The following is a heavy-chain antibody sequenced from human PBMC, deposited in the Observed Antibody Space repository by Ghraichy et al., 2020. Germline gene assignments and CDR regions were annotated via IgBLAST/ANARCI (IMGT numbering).Heavy chain of an antibody. V-gene: IGHV3-7*01. D-gene: IGHD3-22*01. CDR2: INPDGSDK. CDR1: GDTSTNYW. Sequence: GGSLRLSCAASGDTSTNYWMSWVRQAPGKGLEWVAHINPDGSDKYYVDSVKDRFTISRDNDKKSLYLQLDSLRPGDTAVYFCAISQHSSAWTWGQGTLVTVSS. J-gene: IGHJ5*02. CDR3: AISQHSSAWT.